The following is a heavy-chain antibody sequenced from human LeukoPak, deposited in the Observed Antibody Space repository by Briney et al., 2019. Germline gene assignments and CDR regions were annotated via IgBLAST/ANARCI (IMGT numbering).Heavy chain of an antibody. D-gene: IGHD6-6*01. J-gene: IGHJ3*02. CDR2: IYYSGST. V-gene: IGHV4-39*07. CDR1: GGSISSSSYY. Sequence: SETLSLTCTVSGGSISSSSYYWGWIRQPPGKGLEWIGSIYYSGSTYYNPSLKSRVTISVDTSKSQFSLKLSSVTAADTAVYYCAREEYSSSPGAFDIWGQGTMVTVSS. CDR3: AREEYSSSPGAFDI.